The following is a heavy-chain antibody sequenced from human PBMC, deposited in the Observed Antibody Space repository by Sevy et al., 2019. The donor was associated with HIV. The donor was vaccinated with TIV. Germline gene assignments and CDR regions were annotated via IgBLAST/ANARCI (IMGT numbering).Heavy chain of an antibody. D-gene: IGHD4-4*01. CDR2: IKSETDGGAA. Sequence: GGSLRLSCAASGITFSSAWMSWVRLVPGKGLEWLGRIKSETDGGAADYAAAVKGRFTISRDDSKGTLYFQLNSLKTEDTAVYYCTTDLGFYSSKWGQGTLVTVSS. CDR3: TTDLGFYSSK. CDR1: GITFSSAW. J-gene: IGHJ4*02. V-gene: IGHV3-15*01.